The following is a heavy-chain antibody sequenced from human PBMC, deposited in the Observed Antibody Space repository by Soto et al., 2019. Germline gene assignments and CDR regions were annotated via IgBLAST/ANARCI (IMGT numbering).Heavy chain of an antibody. V-gene: IGHV4-59*01. CDR2: IYYSGST. Sequence: QVQLQESGPGLVKPSETLSLTCTVSGGSISSYYWSWIRQPPGKGLEWIGYIYYSGSTNYNPSLXRLVPIPVDTXXNXSHXKLSSVTAADTAVYYCASTAPQYCGGDCYIGRFDYWGQGTLVTVSS. J-gene: IGHJ4*02. D-gene: IGHD2-21*02. CDR3: ASTAPQYCGGDCYIGRFDY. CDR1: GGSISSYY.